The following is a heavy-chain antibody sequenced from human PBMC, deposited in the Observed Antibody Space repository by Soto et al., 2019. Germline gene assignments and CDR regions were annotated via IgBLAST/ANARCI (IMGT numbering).Heavy chain of an antibody. J-gene: IGHJ6*02. CDR3: ARGHEGITGARDV. Sequence: QVQLVQSGAEGKKPGASVKVSCKSSCYRFETYAISWVRQAPGQGLEWMGWIRAYNIDTYYPQKFQDRVTMTTATSTGTAHMELRSLGADDTAVYYCARGHEGITGARDVGGPGTTVTVSS. CDR1: CYRFETYA. D-gene: IGHD3-16*01. CDR2: IRAYNIDT. V-gene: IGHV1-18*01.